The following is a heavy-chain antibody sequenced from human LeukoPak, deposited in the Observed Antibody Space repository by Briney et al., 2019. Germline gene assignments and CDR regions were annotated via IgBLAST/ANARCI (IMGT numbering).Heavy chain of an antibody. D-gene: IGHD2-8*01. CDR3: ARVRRYCTNGVCYLYYFDY. V-gene: IGHV1-69*05. CDR1: GGTFSSYA. J-gene: IGHJ4*02. CDR2: IIPIFGTA. Sequence: SVKVSCKASGGTFSSYAISWVRQAPGQGLEWMGRIIPIFGTANYAQKFQGRVTITTDESTSTAYMELSSLRSEDTAVYYCARVRRYCTNGVCYLYYFDYWGQGTLVTVSS.